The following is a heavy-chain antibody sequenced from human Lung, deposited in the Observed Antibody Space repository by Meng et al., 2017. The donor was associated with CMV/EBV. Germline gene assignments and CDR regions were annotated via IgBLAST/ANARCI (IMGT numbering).Heavy chain of an antibody. J-gene: IGHJ6*02. V-gene: IGHV1-2*02. D-gene: IGHD3-22*01. CDR1: GYTFSGYY. Sequence: ASVXVSXXASGYTFSGYYMHWVRQAPGQGLEWMGWINPNSGDTNYPQKFQGRVTMTMDTSISTAHMELSRLRSDDTAMYYCARGPIIMIEVAPYGMDVWGQGTTVTVSS. CDR2: INPNSGDT. CDR3: ARGPIIMIEVAPYGMDV.